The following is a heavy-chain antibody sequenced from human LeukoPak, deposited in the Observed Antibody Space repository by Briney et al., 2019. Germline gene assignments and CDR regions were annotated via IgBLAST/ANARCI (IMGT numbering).Heavy chain of an antibody. D-gene: IGHD1-26*01. V-gene: IGHV4-59*08. CDR1: GGSIDSYY. Sequence: PSETLSLTCSVSGGSIDSYYWSWIRQPPGKGLEWIGYIYYSGNTNYNPSLKSRVTISVDTSKKHFSLRLSSVTAADTAIYYCARHGSGSYLGYYDYWGQGTLVTVSS. CDR2: IYYSGNT. CDR3: ARHGSGSYLGYYDY. J-gene: IGHJ4*02.